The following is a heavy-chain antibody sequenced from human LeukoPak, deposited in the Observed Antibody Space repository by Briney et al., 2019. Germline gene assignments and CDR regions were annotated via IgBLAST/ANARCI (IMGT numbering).Heavy chain of an antibody. CDR3: WRARYRTHDVFYF. CDR1: GFSISCYY. Sequence: SETLSLTCTVSGFSISCYYWSWLRQPAGKRLQWIGRIYASGSTHYNPSLKSRVITSMSTSKNHFVLLLSSRTAADAAAYYSWRARYRTHDVFYFWGQGTMGTVSS. D-gene: IGHD1-26*01. V-gene: IGHV4-4*07. J-gene: IGHJ3*01. CDR2: IYASGST.